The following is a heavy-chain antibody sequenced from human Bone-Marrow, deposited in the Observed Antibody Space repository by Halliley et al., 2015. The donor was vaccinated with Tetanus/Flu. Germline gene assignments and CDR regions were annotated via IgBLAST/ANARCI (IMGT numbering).Heavy chain of an antibody. J-gene: IGHJ4*02. CDR2: IKPDGTEK. V-gene: IGHV3-7*03. D-gene: IGHD2-15*01. CDR1: GFTFSDSW. CDR3: ARYRTSLNY. Sequence: SLRLSCAASGFTFSDSWMSWVRQTPGKGLEWVASIKPDGTEKYYVGSVKGRFTISRDNAENSLSLQMNSLKTEDTAMYYCARYRTSLNYWGPGTLVTASS.